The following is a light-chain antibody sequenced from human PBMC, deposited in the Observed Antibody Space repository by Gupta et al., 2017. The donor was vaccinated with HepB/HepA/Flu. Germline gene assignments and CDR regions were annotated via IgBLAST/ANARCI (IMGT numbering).Light chain of an antibody. Sequence: DIPLTPSPDFLSASVGDRVTISCRASQSISTYVNWDQQKVGEAPKLLVSGASSSQSGVPSRFSGSGSGIDFVLTISSLQPEDVATYYWQQSNMVPFTLGGGTKVEIK. CDR1: QSISTY. CDR2: GAS. J-gene: IGKJ4*01. CDR3: QQSNMVPFT. V-gene: IGKV1-39*01.